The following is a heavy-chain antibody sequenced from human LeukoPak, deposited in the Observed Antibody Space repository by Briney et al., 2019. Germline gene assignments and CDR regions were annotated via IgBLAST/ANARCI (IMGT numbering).Heavy chain of an antibody. Sequence: SETLSLTCIVSGDTIDTRHFYWTWIRQPPGKGLEWIGSIYYNLSTSYNPSLLSRGTISVDTSKNQFSLRLTSVTAADTAMYYCAKGGDAYKVGNYWGLGTMVTVSS. V-gene: IGHV4-39*07. J-gene: IGHJ1*01. CDR1: GDTIDTRHFY. CDR2: IYYNLST. D-gene: IGHD5-24*01. CDR3: AKGGDAYKVGNY.